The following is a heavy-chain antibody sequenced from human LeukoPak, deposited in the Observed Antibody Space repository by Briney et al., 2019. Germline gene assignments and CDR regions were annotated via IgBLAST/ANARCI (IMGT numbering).Heavy chain of an antibody. CDR1: GFTFSSSA. CDR3: AKRGGSTVVTPEDY. CDR2: ISGSGGNT. Sequence: PGGSLRLSCTASGFTFSSSAMSWARRAPGKGLEWVSFISGSGGNTYYAESGKGRFTIYRDNSKNILYLQMNSLRAEDTAVYYCAKRGGSTVVTPEDYWGQGTLVTVSS. J-gene: IGHJ4*02. D-gene: IGHD4-23*01. V-gene: IGHV3-23*01.